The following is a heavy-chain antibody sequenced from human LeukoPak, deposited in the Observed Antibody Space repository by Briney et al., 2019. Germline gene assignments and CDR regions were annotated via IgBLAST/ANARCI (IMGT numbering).Heavy chain of an antibody. CDR3: AKDIGQWPRGYYCGMDV. CDR2: ISWDGGST. Sequence: GGSLRLSCAASGFTFDDYAMHWVRQAPGKGLEWVSLISWDGGSTYYADSVKGRFTISRDNGKNSLYLQMNSLRAEDTALYYCAKDIGQWPRGYYCGMDVWGQGTTVTVSS. V-gene: IGHV3-43D*03. D-gene: IGHD6-19*01. CDR1: GFTFDDYA. J-gene: IGHJ6*02.